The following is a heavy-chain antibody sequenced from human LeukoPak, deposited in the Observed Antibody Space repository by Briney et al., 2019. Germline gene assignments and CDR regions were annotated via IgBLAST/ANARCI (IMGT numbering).Heavy chain of an antibody. CDR1: RGTFNNYA. V-gene: IGHV1-69*13. D-gene: IGHD2-15*01. CDR3: ANQYCSGGSCYNRYYYYYMDV. Sequence: ASVKVSCKASRGTFNNYAISWVRQAPGQGLEWMGGIIPISDATYYAQKFQGRVTITADESTTTAYMELSSLRSEDTAVYYCANQYCSGGSCYNRYYYYYMDVWGKGTTVTVSS. J-gene: IGHJ6*03. CDR2: IIPISDAT.